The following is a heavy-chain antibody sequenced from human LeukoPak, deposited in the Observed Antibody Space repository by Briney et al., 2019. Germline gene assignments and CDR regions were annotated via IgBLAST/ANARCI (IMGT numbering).Heavy chain of an antibody. Sequence: SETLSLTCTVSGGSISSYYWSWIRQPPGKGLEWIGYIYYSGSTNYNPSPKSRVTISVDTSKNQFSLKLSSVTAADTAVYYCARGKQLGPPNYWGQGTLVTVSS. J-gene: IGHJ4*02. CDR3: ARGKQLGPPNY. D-gene: IGHD6-13*01. V-gene: IGHV4-59*01. CDR1: GGSISSYY. CDR2: IYYSGST.